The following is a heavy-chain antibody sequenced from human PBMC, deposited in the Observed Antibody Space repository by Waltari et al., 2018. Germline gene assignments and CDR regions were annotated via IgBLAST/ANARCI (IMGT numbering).Heavy chain of an antibody. CDR3: ARRLVVAGTLDVFDL. J-gene: IGHJ3*01. CDR1: GFPVHSNY. V-gene: IGHV3-53*03. Sequence: EVQLVESGGDLIQPGGSLRLSCSASGFPVHSNYINWVRQSPGKGLEWVSVVYVTGNTDYADSVKGRFTTSRDNSKNTVYLQMDSLRVEDTAMYYCARRLVVAGTLDVFDLWGQGTRVIVSS. CDR2: VYVTGNT. D-gene: IGHD2-15*01.